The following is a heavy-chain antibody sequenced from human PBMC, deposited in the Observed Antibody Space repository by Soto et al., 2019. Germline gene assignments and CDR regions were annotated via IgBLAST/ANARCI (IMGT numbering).Heavy chain of an antibody. CDR1: GYIFTDYY. CDR2: INPNTGGT. CDR3: ARSLSTIGARLDY. Sequence: ASVKVSCKASGYIFTDYYLHWVRQAPGQGLEYMGWINPNTGGTKYSQRFQGRVTMTGGTLLLNWLTSDDAAVYYCARSLSTIGARLDYWGQGTLVTVSS. V-gene: IGHV1-2*02. J-gene: IGHJ4*01. D-gene: IGHD6-6*01.